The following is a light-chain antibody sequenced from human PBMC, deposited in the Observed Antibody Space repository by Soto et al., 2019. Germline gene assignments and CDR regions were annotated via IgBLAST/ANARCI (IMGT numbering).Light chain of an antibody. Sequence: ILLPQSTDLRSLSPGERSTLSFPGSQRIGTFLAWYQQKPGQPPRLLIFDASNRAAGVPARFSGSGSGTDFTLTIRSLEPEDFAVYFCQQRSSWPPITFCQGTRLEIK. J-gene: IGKJ5*01. V-gene: IGKV3-11*01. CDR2: DAS. CDR1: QRIGTF. CDR3: QQRSSWPPIT.